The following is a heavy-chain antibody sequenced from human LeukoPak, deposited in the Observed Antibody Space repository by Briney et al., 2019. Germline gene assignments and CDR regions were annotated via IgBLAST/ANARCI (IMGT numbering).Heavy chain of an antibody. J-gene: IGHJ4*02. CDR3: ARDTVTTASDY. V-gene: IGHV4-39*07. CDR1: GGSISSSSYY. CDR2: IYYSGST. Sequence: SETLSLACTVSGGSISSSSYYWGWIRQPPGKGLEWIGSIYYSGSTYYNPSLKRRVTISVDTSKNQFSLKLSSVTAADTAVYYCARDTVTTASDYWGQGTLVTVSS. D-gene: IGHD4-17*01.